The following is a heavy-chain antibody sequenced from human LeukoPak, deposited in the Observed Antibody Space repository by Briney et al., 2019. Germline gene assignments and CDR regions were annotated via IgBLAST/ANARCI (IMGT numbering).Heavy chain of an antibody. CDR1: GFSFRHYG. V-gene: IGHV3-30*02. J-gene: IGHJ6*03. Sequence: GGSLRLSCAASGFSFRHYGMYWVRQAPGKGLEWVSFIRDDGDAQYYADSVKGRFTISRDNSNNALFLQMNGLRAEDTAVYYCAKAPYYYMDVWGKGTTVTVSS. CDR2: IRDDGDAQ. CDR3: AKAPYYYMDV.